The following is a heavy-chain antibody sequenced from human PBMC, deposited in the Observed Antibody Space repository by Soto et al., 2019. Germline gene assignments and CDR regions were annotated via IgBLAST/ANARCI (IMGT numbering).Heavy chain of an antibody. J-gene: IGHJ2*01. V-gene: IGHV4-59*08. CDR3: ARPRGTTPAVSYFHL. Sequence: QVQLQESGPGLVKPSETLSLTCTVSGDFISSHYWSWIRQPPGKGLEWIGYVYHNGKTYPNPSLKSRVTRSRETSTNDTSVCLSAVTAADTAVYYCARPRGTTPAVSYFHLWGRCTLVTVSS. D-gene: IGHD1-26*01. CDR2: VYHNGKT. CDR1: GDFISSHY.